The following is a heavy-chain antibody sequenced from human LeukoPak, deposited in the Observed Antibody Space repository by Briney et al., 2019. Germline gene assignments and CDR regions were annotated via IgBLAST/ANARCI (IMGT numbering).Heavy chain of an antibody. V-gene: IGHV4-31*03. CDR1: GGSLSSGGYH. CDR2: IDYSGTT. Sequence: SETETLTCTVSGGSLSSGGYHWTWIRQPPGKGLEWIGYIDYSGTTSYNPSLKSRVTMSVDTSKNQFSLNLNSVTAADTAVYYCARGSWFDPRRGRTVVSVSS. J-gene: IGHJ5*02. CDR3: ARGSWFDP.